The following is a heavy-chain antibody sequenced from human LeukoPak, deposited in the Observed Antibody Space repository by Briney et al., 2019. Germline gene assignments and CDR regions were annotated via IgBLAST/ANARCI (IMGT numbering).Heavy chain of an antibody. CDR2: IRGSGGST. CDR1: GFTFSSYA. Sequence: PGGSLRLSCAASGFTFSSYAMSWVRQAPGKGLEWVSAIRGSGGSTYYADSVKGRFTISRDNSKNTLYLQMNSLRAEDTALYYCAKWLRAPYYFDYWGQGTLVTVSA. CDR3: AKWLRAPYYFDY. J-gene: IGHJ4*02. D-gene: IGHD5-12*01. V-gene: IGHV3-23*01.